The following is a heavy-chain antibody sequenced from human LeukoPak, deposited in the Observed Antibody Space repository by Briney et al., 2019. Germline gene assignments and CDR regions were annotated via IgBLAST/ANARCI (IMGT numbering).Heavy chain of an antibody. CDR3: ARDAAGFNSSWEFDY. V-gene: IGHV4-59*01. CDR2: IYYSGST. D-gene: IGHD6-13*01. CDR1: GGSISSYY. J-gene: IGHJ4*02. Sequence: TSETLSLTCTVSGGSISSYYWSWIRQPPGKGLEWIGYIYYSGSTNYNPSLKSRVTISVDTSRNQFSLKLSSVTAADTAMYYCARDAAGFNSSWEFDYWGQGTLVTVSS.